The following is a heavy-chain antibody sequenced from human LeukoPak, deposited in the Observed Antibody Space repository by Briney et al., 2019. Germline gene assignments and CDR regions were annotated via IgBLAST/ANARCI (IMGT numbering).Heavy chain of an antibody. D-gene: IGHD6-6*01. J-gene: IGHJ4*02. V-gene: IGHV4-61*08. CDR3: ARDLSGSSSFGY. CDR1: GGSVNSGDYY. CDR2: IYYSGST. Sequence: SETPSLTCTVSGGSVNSGDYYWSWIRQSPGKGLEWIGYIYYSGSTRYNPSLKSRVTILLDKSKNQFSLKLISVTAADTAMYYCARDLSGSSSFGYWGQGTLATVSS.